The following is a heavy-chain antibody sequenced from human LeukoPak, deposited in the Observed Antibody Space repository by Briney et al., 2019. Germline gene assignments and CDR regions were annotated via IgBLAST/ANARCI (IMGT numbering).Heavy chain of an antibody. CDR1: GFTFDDYA. Sequence: PGGSLRLSCAASGFTFDDYAMHWVRHAPGKGLEWVSGISCNSGSIGYADSVKGRFTISRDNAKNSLYLQMNSLRAEDTALYYCAKTTTVTSGSYYYYGMDVWGQGTTVTVSS. V-gene: IGHV3-9*01. J-gene: IGHJ6*02. CDR2: ISCNSGSI. D-gene: IGHD4-17*01. CDR3: AKTTTVTSGSYYYYGMDV.